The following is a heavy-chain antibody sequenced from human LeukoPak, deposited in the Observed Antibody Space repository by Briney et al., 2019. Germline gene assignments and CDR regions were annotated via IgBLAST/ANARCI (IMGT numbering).Heavy chain of an antibody. CDR3: AKGGKWDVTPFDY. CDR1: GFTFSTYA. Sequence: GGSLRLSCAASGFTFSTYAMTWVRQAPGKGLEWVSAISGGGGSTYYADSVKGRFTISRDNSKNTLYLQVNSLRAEDTAVYYCAKGGKWDVTPFDYWGQGTLVTVSS. J-gene: IGHJ4*02. D-gene: IGHD1-26*01. CDR2: ISGGGGST. V-gene: IGHV3-23*01.